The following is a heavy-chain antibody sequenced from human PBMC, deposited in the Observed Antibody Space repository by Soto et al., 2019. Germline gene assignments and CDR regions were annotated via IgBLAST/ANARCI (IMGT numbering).Heavy chain of an antibody. V-gene: IGHV3-23*01. CDR1: GFTFRSYA. D-gene: IGHD6-6*01. CDR3: ATDRESSTAPRGGCDY. CDR2: ISGSSGST. J-gene: IGHJ4*02. Sequence: EVQLLESGGGLVQPGGSLRLSCAASGFTFRSYAMSWVRQAPGKGLEWVSGISGSSGSTYYADSVKGRFTISRDNSKNTLVLQMNSLRAEDTAMYYCATDRESSTAPRGGCDYWGQGTLVTVSS.